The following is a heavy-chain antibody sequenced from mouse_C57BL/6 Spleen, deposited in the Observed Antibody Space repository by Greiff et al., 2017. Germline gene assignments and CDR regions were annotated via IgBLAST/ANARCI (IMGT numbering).Heavy chain of an antibody. Sequence: QVQLKQSGAELVKPGASVKISCKASGYAFSSYWMNWVKQRPGKGLERIGQIYPGVGDTNYNGKFKGKATLTADKSSSTAYMQLSSLTSEDSAVYFCAREDYARFDYWGQGTTLTGSS. V-gene: IGHV1-80*01. CDR2: IYPGVGDT. D-gene: IGHD2-4*01. CDR1: GYAFSSYW. CDR3: AREDYARFDY. J-gene: IGHJ2*01.